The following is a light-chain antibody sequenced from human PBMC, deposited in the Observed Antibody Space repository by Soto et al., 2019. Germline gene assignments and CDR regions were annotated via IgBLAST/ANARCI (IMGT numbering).Light chain of an antibody. Sequence: QSVLTQPPSVSGAPGQRVTISCTGSSSNIGAGYDVHWYQQLPGTAPKLLIYDNNSRPSGVPDRFSGSKSGTSASLAITGLQAEDEADYYCQSYDSSLSPVVFGGGTKVTVL. CDR1: SSNIGAGYD. CDR3: QSYDSSLSPVV. CDR2: DNN. J-gene: IGLJ2*01. V-gene: IGLV1-40*01.